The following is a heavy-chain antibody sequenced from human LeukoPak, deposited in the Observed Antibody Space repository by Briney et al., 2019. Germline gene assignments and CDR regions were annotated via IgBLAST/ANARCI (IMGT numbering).Heavy chain of an antibody. CDR3: ARDLGTDFWSGYGWFDP. D-gene: IGHD3-3*01. Sequence: PGGSLRLSCAASGFTFSSYWMHWVRQAPGKGLVWVSRINSDGSSTSYADSVKGRFTISRDNAKNTLYLQMNSLRAEDTAAYYCARDLGTDFWSGYGWFDPWGQGTLVTVSS. CDR1: GFTFSSYW. CDR2: INSDGSST. J-gene: IGHJ5*02. V-gene: IGHV3-74*01.